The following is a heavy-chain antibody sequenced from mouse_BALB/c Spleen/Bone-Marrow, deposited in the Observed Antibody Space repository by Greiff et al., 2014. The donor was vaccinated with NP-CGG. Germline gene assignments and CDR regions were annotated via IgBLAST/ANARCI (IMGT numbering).Heavy chain of an antibody. CDR3: ARYDYGSSYFDY. D-gene: IGHD1-1*01. V-gene: IGHV14-3*02. CDR2: IDPANGNT. CDR1: GFNIKDTY. J-gene: IGHJ2*01. Sequence: EVQRVESGAELVKPGASVKLSCTASGFNIKDTYMHWVKQRPEQGLERIGRIDPANGNTKYDPKFQGKATITADTSSNTAYLQRSSLTSEDTAVYYCARYDYGSSYFDYWGQGTTLTVSS.